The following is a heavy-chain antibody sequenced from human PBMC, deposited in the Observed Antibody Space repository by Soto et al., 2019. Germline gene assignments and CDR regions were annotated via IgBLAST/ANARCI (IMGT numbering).Heavy chain of an antibody. CDR1: GGSFSGYY. V-gene: IGHV4-34*01. CDR3: ARDKTTGLFDY. CDR2: INHSGST. D-gene: IGHD1-7*01. J-gene: IGHJ4*02. Sequence: QVQLQQWGAGLLKPSETLSLTCAVYGGSFSGYYWTWIRQPPGTGLEWIGEINHSGSTNYNPSLKSRGTISVDTSKNQFSLKLTSVTAAYADVYYCARDKTTGLFDYWGQGTLVTVSS.